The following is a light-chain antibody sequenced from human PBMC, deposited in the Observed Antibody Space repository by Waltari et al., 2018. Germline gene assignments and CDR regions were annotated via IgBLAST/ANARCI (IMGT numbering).Light chain of an antibody. V-gene: IGKV3-11*01. Sequence: EIVLTQSPATLSLSPGERATLSCRASQRVGSYLAWYQQKPGQAPKVLIYDASNRATGTPARFSGSGSGTDFTLTISSLEPEDFAVYYCQQRYNWPPITFGGGTKVEIK. J-gene: IGKJ4*01. CDR2: DAS. CDR1: QRVGSY. CDR3: QQRYNWPPIT.